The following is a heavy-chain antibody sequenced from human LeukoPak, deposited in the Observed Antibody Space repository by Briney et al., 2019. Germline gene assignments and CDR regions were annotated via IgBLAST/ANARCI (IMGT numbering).Heavy chain of an antibody. CDR1: GGSFSGYY. Sequence: PSEALSLTCAVYGGSFSGYYWTWIRQPPGKGLEWIGYVDHTGSTNFNPSLNGRVSISRDTTKNLFSLRLRSVTAADTAVYFCARGRVSSSTWYSTYYYYFYMDVWGKGTTVTVSS. CDR3: ARGRVSSSTWYSTYYYYFYMDV. V-gene: IGHV4-59*01. D-gene: IGHD1-1*01. CDR2: VDHTGST. J-gene: IGHJ6*03.